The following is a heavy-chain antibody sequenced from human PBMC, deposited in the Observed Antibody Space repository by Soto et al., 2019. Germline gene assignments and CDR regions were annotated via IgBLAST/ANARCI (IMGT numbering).Heavy chain of an antibody. CDR3: AKDDGYYYDTSGYRTAYFQH. CDR2: ISGSGDST. J-gene: IGHJ1*01. V-gene: IGHV3-23*01. CDR1: GFTFSSYA. Sequence: GVSLRLPCAASGFTFSSYAMNWVRQAPGKGLEGVSGISGSGDSTYYADSVKGRFTISRDNSKNTLYLQMNSLRAEDTAVYHCAKDDGYYYDTSGYRTAYFQHWGQGTMVTVSS. D-gene: IGHD3-22*01.